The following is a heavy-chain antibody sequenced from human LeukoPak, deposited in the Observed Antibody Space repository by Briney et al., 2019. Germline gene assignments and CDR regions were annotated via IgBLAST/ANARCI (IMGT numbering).Heavy chain of an antibody. CDR1: GFSLSTSGVG. Sequence: SGPTLVKPTQTLTLTCTFSGFSLSTSGVGVGWIRQPPGKALEWLALIYWDDDKRYSPSLKSRLTITKDTSKNQVVLTMTNMDPVDTATYYCAHFTKLLWFGGRQVFWFDPWGQGTLVTVSS. CDR2: IYWDDDK. V-gene: IGHV2-5*02. J-gene: IGHJ5*02. D-gene: IGHD3-10*01. CDR3: AHFTKLLWFGGRQVFWFDP.